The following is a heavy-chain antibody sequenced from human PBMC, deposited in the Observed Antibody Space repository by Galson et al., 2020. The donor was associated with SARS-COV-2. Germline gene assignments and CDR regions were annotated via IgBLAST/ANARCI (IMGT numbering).Heavy chain of an antibody. CDR3: ARGRPFTGVGVKKRPFDI. J-gene: IGHJ3*02. V-gene: IGHV4-34*01. CDR1: VGPFSDYY. CDR2: INHDGDT. Sequence: SETLSLTCAVYVGPFSDYYWNWIRQPPGKGLQWIGEINHDGDTNYNPSLKSRVIMSVDTSKNQFSLKLNSVTAADTAVYYCARGRPFTGVGVKKRPFDIWGQGTMVTVSS. D-gene: IGHD7-27*01.